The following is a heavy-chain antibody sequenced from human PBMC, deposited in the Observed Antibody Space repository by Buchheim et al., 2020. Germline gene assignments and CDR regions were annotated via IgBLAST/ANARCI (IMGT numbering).Heavy chain of an antibody. CDR2: INQDGSGK. CDR3: ASWAGRDY. Sequence: EVQLVESGGGLVQPGGSLRLSCAVSGFSLSNHWMTWVRQAPGKGLQWVANINQDGSGKFSVDAVKGRFTISRDGAKNSLYLQMNSLRAEDTAIYYCASWAGRDYWGQGT. D-gene: IGHD7-27*01. J-gene: IGHJ4*02. CDR1: GFSLSNHW. V-gene: IGHV3-7*01.